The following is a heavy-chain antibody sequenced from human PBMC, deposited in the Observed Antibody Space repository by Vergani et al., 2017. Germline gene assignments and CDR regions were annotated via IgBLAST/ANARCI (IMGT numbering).Heavy chain of an antibody. J-gene: IGHJ4*02. V-gene: IGHV4-39*01. D-gene: IGHD6-13*01. CDR1: GGSISSSSYY. CDR3: ARGGYSSSWSDY. CDR2: IYYSGST. Sequence: QLQLQESGPGLVKPSETLSLTCTVSGGSISSSSYYWGWIRQPPGKGLEWIGSIYYSGSTYYNPSLKSRVTISVDTSKNQFSLKLSSVTAADTAVYYCARGGYSSSWSDYWGQGTLVTVSS.